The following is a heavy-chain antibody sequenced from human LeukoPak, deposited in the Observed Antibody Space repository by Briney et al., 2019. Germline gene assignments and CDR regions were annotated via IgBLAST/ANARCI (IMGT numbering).Heavy chain of an antibody. V-gene: IGHV1-18*01. Sequence: GASMKVSCKASGYTFTSYGISWVRQAPGQGLEWMGWISAYNGNTNYAQKLQGRVTMTTDTSTSTAYMELRSLRSDDTAVYYCARAYSSSSGTYWFDPWGQGTLVTVSS. J-gene: IGHJ5*02. D-gene: IGHD6-6*01. CDR3: ARAYSSSSGTYWFDP. CDR2: ISAYNGNT. CDR1: GYTFTSYG.